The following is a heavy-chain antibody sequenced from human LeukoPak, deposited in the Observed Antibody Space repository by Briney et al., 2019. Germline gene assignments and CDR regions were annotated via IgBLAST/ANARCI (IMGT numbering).Heavy chain of an antibody. CDR2: INAGNGNA. CDR3: ARVGAAAGPYYFDY. V-gene: IGHV1-3*01. Sequence: ASVKVSCKASGYAFTSYAMHWVRQAPGQRLEWMGWINAGNGNAKYSQKFQGRVTITRDTSASTAYMELSSLRSEDTAVYYCARVGAAAGPYYFDYWGQGALVTVSS. J-gene: IGHJ4*02. CDR1: GYAFTSYA. D-gene: IGHD6-13*01.